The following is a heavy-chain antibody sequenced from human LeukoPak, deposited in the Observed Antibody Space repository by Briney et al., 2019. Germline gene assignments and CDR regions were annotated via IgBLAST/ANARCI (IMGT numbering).Heavy chain of an antibody. CDR2: IYYGAST. Sequence: SETLSLTCPVSGGSISSYYWRWLRPPPGKGLAWIGYIYYGASTNYSPTLKSRVTISVDTSKNQFSLKLSSVTAADTAVYYCARCHYSSSWYRSYYYGMDVWGQGTTVTVSS. D-gene: IGHD6-13*01. V-gene: IGHV4-59*01. CDR1: GGSISSYY. CDR3: ARCHYSSSWYRSYYYGMDV. J-gene: IGHJ6*02.